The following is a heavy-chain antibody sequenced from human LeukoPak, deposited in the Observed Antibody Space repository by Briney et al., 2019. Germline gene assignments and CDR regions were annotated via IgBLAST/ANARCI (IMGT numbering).Heavy chain of an antibody. CDR3: ARTSRADQLLYYYYGMDV. D-gene: IGHD2-2*01. CDR2: VNSDGSWT. V-gene: IGHV3-74*01. J-gene: IGHJ6*02. CDR1: GNYW. Sequence: GGSLRLSCAASGNYWMHWVRQAPGKGLVWVSHVNSDGSWTSHADSVKGRFTISRDNAKNSLYLQMNSLRAEDTAVYYCARTSRADQLLYYYYGMDVWGQGTTVTVSS.